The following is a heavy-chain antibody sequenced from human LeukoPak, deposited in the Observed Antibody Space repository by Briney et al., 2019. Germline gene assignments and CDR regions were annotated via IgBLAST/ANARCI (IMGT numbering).Heavy chain of an antibody. Sequence: GGSLRLSCVASGFTFSSYWMHWVRQDPRKGLVWVSRINGDGRNINYADPVRGRFTISRDNSKNTLYLQMNSLSAEDTAVYYCAKDLSPLYYYYGMDVWGQGTAVTVSS. CDR2: INGDGRNI. V-gene: IGHV3-74*01. CDR3: AKDLSPLYYYYGMDV. CDR1: GFTFSSYW. J-gene: IGHJ6*02.